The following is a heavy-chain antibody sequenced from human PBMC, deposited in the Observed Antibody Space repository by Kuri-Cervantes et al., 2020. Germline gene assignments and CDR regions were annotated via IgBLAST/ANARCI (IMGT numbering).Heavy chain of an antibody. D-gene: IGHD6-19*01. CDR1: GGSISSGGYY. Sequence: SCTVSGGSISSGGYYWSWIRQHPGKGLEWIGYIYYSGSTYYNPSLKSRVTISVDRSKNQFSLKLSSVTAADTAVYYCARESASSGWIFDYWGQGTLVTVSS. J-gene: IGHJ4*02. CDR2: IYYSGST. V-gene: IGHV4-31*02. CDR3: ARESASSGWIFDY.